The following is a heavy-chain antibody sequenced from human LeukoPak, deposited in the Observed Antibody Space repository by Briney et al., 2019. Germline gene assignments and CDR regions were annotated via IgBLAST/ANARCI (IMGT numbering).Heavy chain of an antibody. CDR1: GGSISSGDYY. J-gene: IGHJ6*02. V-gene: IGHV4-30-4*01. CDR2: IYYSGST. Sequence: PSETLSLTWTVSGGSISSGDYYWSWIRQRPGKGLEWIGYIYYSGSTYYNPSLKSRVTISVDTSKNQFSLKLSSVTAADTAVYYCARDRADYYYYGVDVWGQGTTVTVSS. CDR3: ARDRADYYYYGVDV. D-gene: IGHD3-10*01.